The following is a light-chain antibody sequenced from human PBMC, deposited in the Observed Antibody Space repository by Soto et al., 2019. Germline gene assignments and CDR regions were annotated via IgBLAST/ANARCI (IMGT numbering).Light chain of an antibody. CDR3: QYYGSSPWT. CDR2: SAS. J-gene: IGKJ1*01. CDR1: QSVNPYY. Sequence: EIVLTQSPGTLSLSPGERATLSCRASQSVNPYYLAWYQQKPGQAPRLLIYSASSRAAGIPDRFGGSGSGTDSTFTISRLEPEEFVVYYCQYYGSSPWTFGQGTKVEIK. V-gene: IGKV3-20*01.